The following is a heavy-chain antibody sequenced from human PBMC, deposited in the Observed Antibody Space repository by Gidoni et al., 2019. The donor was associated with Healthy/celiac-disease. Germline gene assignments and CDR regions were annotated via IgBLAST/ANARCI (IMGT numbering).Heavy chain of an antibody. D-gene: IGHD3-22*01. CDR3: TTDRHYYDSSGFDY. CDR2: IKSKTDGGTT. CDR1: GFTFSNAW. V-gene: IGHV3-15*01. Sequence: EVQLVESGGGLVKPGGSLRLSCDASGFTFSNAWMGWVRQAPGKGLGWVGRIKSKTDGGTTDYAAPVKGRFTISRDDSKNTLYLQMNSLKTEDTAVYYCTTDRHYYDSSGFDYWGQGTLVTVSS. J-gene: IGHJ4*02.